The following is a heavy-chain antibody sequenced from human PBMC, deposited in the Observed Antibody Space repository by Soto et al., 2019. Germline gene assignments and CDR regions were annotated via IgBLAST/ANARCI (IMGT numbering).Heavy chain of an antibody. V-gene: IGHV3-15*07. D-gene: IGHD2-8*01. CDR3: TTDSYSTIIIVRFDY. CDR1: GFTFTNAW. CDR2: IKSKTDGGTT. J-gene: IGHJ4*01. Sequence: GGSLRLSCAVSGFTFTNAWITWVRQAPGKGLEWVGRIKSKTDGGTTDYAEPVKGRFDISRDDSNNMVYLQMNSLKIEDTAIYYCTTDSYSTIIIVRFDYWGHGTLVTVS.